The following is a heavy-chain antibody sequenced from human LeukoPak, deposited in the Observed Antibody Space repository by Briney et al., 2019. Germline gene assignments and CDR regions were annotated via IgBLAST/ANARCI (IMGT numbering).Heavy chain of an antibody. CDR3: AKDIDSSSWYIYFDY. D-gene: IGHD6-13*01. V-gene: IGHV3-23*01. Sequence: GGSLRLSCVASGFTFSSYAMSWVRQAPGKGLEWVSAISGTGVSTYYADSVKGRFTISRDNSKNTLYLQMNSLRAEDTAVYYCAKDIDSSSWYIYFDYWGQGTLVTVSS. J-gene: IGHJ4*02. CDR2: ISGTGVST. CDR1: GFTFSSYA.